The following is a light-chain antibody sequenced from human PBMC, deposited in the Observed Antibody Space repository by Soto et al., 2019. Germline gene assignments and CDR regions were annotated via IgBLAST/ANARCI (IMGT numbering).Light chain of an antibody. Sequence: QSVLTQPPSASGTPGQRVTISCSGSSSNIGSNYVYWYQQLPGTAPKLLIYRNNQRPSGVPDRFSGSKSGTSASLAISGLRSEDKADYYCAAWDDSLSGVFGGGTKVTVL. CDR3: AAWDDSLSGV. V-gene: IGLV1-47*01. J-gene: IGLJ2*01. CDR1: SSNIGSNY. CDR2: RNN.